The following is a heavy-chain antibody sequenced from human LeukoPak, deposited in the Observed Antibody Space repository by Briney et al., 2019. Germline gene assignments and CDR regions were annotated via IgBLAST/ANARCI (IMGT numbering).Heavy chain of an antibody. J-gene: IGHJ6*02. CDR3: ARGVKVRGVEYYGMDV. V-gene: IGHV1-2*02. CDR1: GYTFTGYY. Sequence: ASVRVSCKASGYTFTGYYMHWVRQAPGQGLEWMGWINPNSGGTNYAQKFQGRVTMTRDTSISTAYMELSRLRSDDTAVFYCARGVKVRGVEYYGMDVWGQGTTVTVSS. CDR2: INPNSGGT. D-gene: IGHD3-10*01.